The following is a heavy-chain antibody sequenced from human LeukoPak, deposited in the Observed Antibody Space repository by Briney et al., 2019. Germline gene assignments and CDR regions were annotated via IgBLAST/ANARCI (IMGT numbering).Heavy chain of an antibody. CDR2: ISGRSSNI. Sequence: TGGSLRLSCAASGFTFSSYIMNWVRQAPGKGLEWVSYISGRSSNIYYADSVKGRFTISRDNAKNSLYLQMNSLRDEDTAVYYCAREYHYYDGSGYYFWGQGTLVTVSS. CDR3: AREYHYYDGSGYYF. CDR1: GFTFSSYI. J-gene: IGHJ4*02. V-gene: IGHV3-48*02. D-gene: IGHD3-22*01.